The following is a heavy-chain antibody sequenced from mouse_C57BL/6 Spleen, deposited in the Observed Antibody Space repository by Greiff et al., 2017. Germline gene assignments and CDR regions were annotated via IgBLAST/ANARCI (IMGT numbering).Heavy chain of an antibody. J-gene: IGHJ1*03. CDR3: ERRGTVDPGYWYFDV. CDR1: GFTFSDYG. CDR2: ISSGSSTI. V-gene: IGHV5-17*01. D-gene: IGHD1-1*01. Sequence: EVKLVESGGGLVKPGGSLKLSCAASGFTFSDYGMHWVRQAPEQGLEWVAYISSGSSTIYYADTVKGRFTISRDNAKNTLFLQMTSLRSEDTAMYYCERRGTVDPGYWYFDVWGTGTTVTVSS.